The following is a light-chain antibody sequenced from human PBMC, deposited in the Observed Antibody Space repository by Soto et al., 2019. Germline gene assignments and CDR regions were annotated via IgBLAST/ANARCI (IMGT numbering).Light chain of an antibody. CDR1: QSVRSNS. Sequence: EIVLTQSPRTLSLSPGESATLSCTASQSVRSNSLAWYQQKPGQAPRLLMFGASGRATGTPPRFSGRGSGTDFTLTIRRLEPADFAVYYCQQYGTSPLTFGGGTKVDI. CDR2: GAS. V-gene: IGKV3-20*01. J-gene: IGKJ4*01. CDR3: QQYGTSPLT.